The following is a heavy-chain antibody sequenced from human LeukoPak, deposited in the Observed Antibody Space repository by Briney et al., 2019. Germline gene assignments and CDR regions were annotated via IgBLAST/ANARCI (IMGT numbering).Heavy chain of an antibody. J-gene: IGHJ6*02. CDR3: ARGRGQFAAAGTFYYYYYGMDV. CDR1: GYSISSGYY. CDR2: IYHSGST. Sequence: SETLSLTCTVSGYSISSGYYWGWIRQPPGKGLEWIGSIYHSGSTNFNPSLKGRVTISEDTSKNQFSLKLSSVTAADTAVYYCARGRGQFAAAGTFYYYYYGMDVWGQGTTVTVSS. D-gene: IGHD6-13*01. V-gene: IGHV4-38-2*02.